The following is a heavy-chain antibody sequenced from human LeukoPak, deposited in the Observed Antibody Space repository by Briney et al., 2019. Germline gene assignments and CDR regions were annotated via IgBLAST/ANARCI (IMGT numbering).Heavy chain of an antibody. CDR2: IYPGDSDT. Sequence: GESLKISCKGSGYSFTSYRIACVRQTPGKGLEWMGIIYPGDSDTTYSPSFQGQVTISVDKSISTAYLLWSSLKASDTAMYYCARRVLDYGVETFEYWGQGTLVTVSS. V-gene: IGHV5-51*01. CDR3: ARRVLDYGVETFEY. J-gene: IGHJ4*02. CDR1: GYSFTSYR. D-gene: IGHD4-17*01.